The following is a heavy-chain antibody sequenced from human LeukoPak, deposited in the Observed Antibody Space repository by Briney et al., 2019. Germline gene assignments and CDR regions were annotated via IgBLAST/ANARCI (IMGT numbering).Heavy chain of an antibody. CDR2: IYTSGST. Sequence: PSETLSLTCTVSGGSISSYYWSWIRQTAGKGLEWIGRIYTSGSTNYNPSLKSRVTMSVDTSKNQFSLKLSSVTAADTAVYYCARESRLWFGELLYWADAFDIWGQGTMVTVSS. D-gene: IGHD3-10*01. V-gene: IGHV4-4*07. CDR3: ARESRLWFGELLYWADAFDI. CDR1: GGSISSYY. J-gene: IGHJ3*02.